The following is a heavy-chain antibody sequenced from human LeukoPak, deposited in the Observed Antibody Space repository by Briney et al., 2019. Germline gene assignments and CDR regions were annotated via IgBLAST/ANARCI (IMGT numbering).Heavy chain of an antibody. V-gene: IGHV3-74*01. J-gene: IGHJ5*02. CDR3: ARGGRNYGDDWFDP. Sequence: PGGSLRLSCAASGFTFSSYWMHWVRHAPGKGLVWVSRINSDGSSTSYADSVKGRFTISRDNAKNTLYLQMNSLRAEDTAVYYCARGGRNYGDDWFDPWGQGTLVTVSS. D-gene: IGHD4-17*01. CDR1: GFTFSSYW. CDR2: INSDGSST.